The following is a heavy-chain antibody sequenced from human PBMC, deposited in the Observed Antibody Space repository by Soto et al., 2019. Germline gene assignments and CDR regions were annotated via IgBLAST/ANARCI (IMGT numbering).Heavy chain of an antibody. CDR1: GASVNSGSYY. D-gene: IGHD6-25*01. J-gene: IGHJ4*02. CDR3: ARETRSGLSFDS. CDR2: VYYSGGT. Sequence: PSETLSLTCSVSGASVNSGSYYWTWIRQPPGKGLEWIGYVYYSGGTSYSPSLRSRLSISVDTSKNQFSLKLNSVTAADTAVYYCARETRSGLSFDSWGQGTLVTVS. V-gene: IGHV4-61*01.